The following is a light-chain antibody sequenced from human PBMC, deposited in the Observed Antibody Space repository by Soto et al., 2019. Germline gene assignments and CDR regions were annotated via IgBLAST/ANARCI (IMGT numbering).Light chain of an antibody. Sequence: QSVLTQPASVSGSPGQSITISCTGTSSDVGSYSLVSWYQQHPGKAPKLMIYEGSKRPSGVSNRFSGSKSGNTASLTISGLQAEDEADYYCCSYAGSSTPYGFGTGTKVTV. V-gene: IGLV2-23*01. CDR2: EGS. CDR1: SSDVGSYSL. CDR3: CSYAGSSTPYG. J-gene: IGLJ1*01.